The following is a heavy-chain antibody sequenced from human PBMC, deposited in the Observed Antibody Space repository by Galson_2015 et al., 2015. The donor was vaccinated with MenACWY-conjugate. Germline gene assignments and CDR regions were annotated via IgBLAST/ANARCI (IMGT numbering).Heavy chain of an antibody. V-gene: IGHV3-23*01. CDR2: ISDSGAAT. CDR3: AKDVYMDF. Sequence: SLRLSCAVSGFTFRQYAMSWVRQAPGKGLEWVAIISDSGAATHYIDSVKGRFTISRDNSKNTLYLQMSRLRAEDTALYYCAKDVYMDFWGKGTTVSVSS. J-gene: IGHJ6*03. CDR1: GFTFRQYA.